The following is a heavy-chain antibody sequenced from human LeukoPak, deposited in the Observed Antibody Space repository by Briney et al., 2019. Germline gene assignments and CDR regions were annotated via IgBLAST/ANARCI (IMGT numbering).Heavy chain of an antibody. Sequence: SQTLSLTCSVSGSSITSGDYYWNWLRQPPGKGLEWIAYVYYSGDTYSNPSLKSRVSISVDTSKNQFSLKLTSVTAADTAVYYCARFYYGDYYFDYWGPGTLVTVSS. V-gene: IGHV4-30-4*01. CDR3: ARFYYGDYYFDY. J-gene: IGHJ4*02. CDR2: VYYSGDT. CDR1: GSSITSGDYY. D-gene: IGHD4-17*01.